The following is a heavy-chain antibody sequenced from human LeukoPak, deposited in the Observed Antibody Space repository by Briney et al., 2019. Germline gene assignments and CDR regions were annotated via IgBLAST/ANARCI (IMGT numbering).Heavy chain of an antibody. D-gene: IGHD3-3*01. CDR1: GGTFSSYA. V-gene: IGHV1-69*05. J-gene: IGHJ4*02. CDR3: ARGGLAIFGVVARGGDY. CDR2: IIPIFGTA. Sequence: ASVKVSCKASGGTFSSYAISWVRQAPGQGLEWMGRIIPIFGTANYAQKFQGRVTITTDESTSTAYMELSSLRSEDTAVYYCARGGLAIFGVVARGGDYWGQGTLVTVSS.